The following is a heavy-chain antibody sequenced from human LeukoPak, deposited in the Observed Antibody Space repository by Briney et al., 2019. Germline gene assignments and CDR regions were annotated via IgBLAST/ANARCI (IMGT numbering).Heavy chain of an antibody. CDR3: AKNRPELGTTSGYGYFDI. D-gene: IGHD4-17*01. CDR2: IRASDGAR. CDR1: GFAFPTYA. V-gene: IGHV3-23*01. J-gene: IGHJ2*01. Sequence: GGSLRLSCVASGFAFPTYAMMWVRQVPGKGLEWVSSIRASDGARFYADSVKGRFTMSRDNPKNTLFLQMNSLRVEDTAVYYCAKNRPELGTTSGYGYFDIWGRGALVTVSS.